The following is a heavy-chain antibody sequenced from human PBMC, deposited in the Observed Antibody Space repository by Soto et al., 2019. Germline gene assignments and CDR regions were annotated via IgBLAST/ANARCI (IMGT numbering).Heavy chain of an antibody. V-gene: IGHV1-18*01. CDR2: ISPYNDQT. J-gene: IGHJ6*02. D-gene: IGHD3-16*01. Sequence: QVQLVQSASEVMKPGASVKVSCKASGYTFIRYGITWVRQAPGQRLEWMGWISPYNDQTIYAQKLQGRVTMTADTTTRTVYMQLRSLQSDNTAVYYCARGGYYDNVWGKLSHYGLDVWGQGTSVTVSS. CDR3: ARGGYYDNVWGKLSHYGLDV. CDR1: GYTFIRYG.